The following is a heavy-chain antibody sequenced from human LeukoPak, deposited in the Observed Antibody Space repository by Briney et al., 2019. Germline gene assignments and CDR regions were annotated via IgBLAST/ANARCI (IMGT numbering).Heavy chain of an antibody. J-gene: IGHJ6*03. CDR2: ISGSGGST. CDR1: GFTFSSYG. CDR3: AKGTYYYYYYMDV. Sequence: GRSLRLSCAASGFTFSSYGMSWVRQAPGKGLEWVSAISGSGGSTYYADSVKGRFTISRDNSKNTLYLQMNSLRAEDTAVYYCAKGTYYYYYYMDVWGKGTTVTISS. V-gene: IGHV3-23*01.